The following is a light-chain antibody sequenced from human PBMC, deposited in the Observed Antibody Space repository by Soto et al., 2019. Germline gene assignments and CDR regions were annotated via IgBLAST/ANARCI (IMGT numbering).Light chain of an antibody. Sequence: QSVLTQPASVSGSPGQSITISCTGTSSDVGGYNYVSWYQQHPGKAPKLMIYAVSNRPSGVSNRFSGSKSDNTASLTIAGLQAEDEADYYCSSYTSSSPYVFGTGTKVTVL. V-gene: IGLV2-14*01. J-gene: IGLJ1*01. CDR1: SSDVGGYNY. CDR2: AVS. CDR3: SSYTSSSPYV.